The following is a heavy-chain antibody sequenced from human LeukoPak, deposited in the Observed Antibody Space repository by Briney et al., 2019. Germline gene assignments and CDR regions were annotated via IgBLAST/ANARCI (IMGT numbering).Heavy chain of an antibody. CDR2: ITSSSTYM. D-gene: IGHD3-22*01. CDR1: GFIFSSYS. J-gene: IGHJ3*02. CDR3: ARARIRPYYYDTSGYRNDAFDI. Sequence: GGSLRLSCVASGFIFSSYSMNWVRQAPGKGLELVSSITSSSTYMYYVDSAKGRFTISRDNAKSSLYLQMYGLRAEDTAVYYCARARIRPYYYDTSGYRNDAFDIWGQGTMVTVSS. V-gene: IGHV3-21*06.